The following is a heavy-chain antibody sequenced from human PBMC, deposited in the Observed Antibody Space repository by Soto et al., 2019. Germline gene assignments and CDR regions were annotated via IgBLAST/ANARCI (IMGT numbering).Heavy chain of an antibody. CDR2: IWYDGSNK. D-gene: IGHD5-12*01. CDR3: ARDPGRGGWLQLLPYCYYGMDV. Sequence: GGSLRLSCAASGFTFSSYGMHWVRQAPGKGLEWVAFIWYDGSNKYYADSVKGRFTISRDNSKNTLYLQMNSLRAEDTAVYYCARDPGRGGWLQLLPYCYYGMDVWGQGTTVTVSS. CDR1: GFTFSSYG. J-gene: IGHJ6*02. V-gene: IGHV3-33*01.